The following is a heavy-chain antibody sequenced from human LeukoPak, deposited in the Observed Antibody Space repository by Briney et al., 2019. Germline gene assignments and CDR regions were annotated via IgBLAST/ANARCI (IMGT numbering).Heavy chain of an antibody. Sequence: ASVKVSCKASGYTFTSYDINWVRQATGQGLEWMGWVNPNSGNTGYAQKFQGRVTMTRNTSISTAYMELSSLRSEDTAVYYCARDRGWAVAGTDYYYGMDVWGQGTTVTVSS. CDR1: GYTFTSYD. CDR3: ARDRGWAVAGTDYYYGMDV. J-gene: IGHJ6*02. CDR2: VNPNSGNT. V-gene: IGHV1-8*01. D-gene: IGHD6-19*01.